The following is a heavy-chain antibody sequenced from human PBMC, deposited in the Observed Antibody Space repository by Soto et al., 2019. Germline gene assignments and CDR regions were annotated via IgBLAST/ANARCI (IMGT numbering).Heavy chain of an antibody. CDR1: GFTFDTFP. V-gene: IGHV3-23*01. Sequence: EAQLLESGGGLVQPGGSLRLSCAASGFTFDTFPMSWVRLAPGKGLEWVSGISGSGISTFYADSVKGRFIISRYNSKNTMFLQMNSLRAKDTAVYYWAKPPLITASYYYKDMDVGGQETTVTVSS. CDR2: ISGSGIST. CDR3: AKPPLITASYYYKDMDV. J-gene: IGHJ6*02.